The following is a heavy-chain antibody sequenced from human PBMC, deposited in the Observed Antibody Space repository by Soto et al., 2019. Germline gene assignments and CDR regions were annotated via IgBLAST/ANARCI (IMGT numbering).Heavy chain of an antibody. Sequence: GASVNGSCTASGYTFTTNYMHWVRQAPGQRLEWMGIINPTGDRSSYAQKFQGRVAMTRDASSGTFYMELSSLRSEDTAVYFCARDGQSISMDRGVMAWFDPWGQGTLVTVSS. CDR2: INPTGDRS. CDR3: ARDGQSISMDRGVMAWFDP. V-gene: IGHV1-46*01. CDR1: GYTFTTNY. D-gene: IGHD3-10*01. J-gene: IGHJ5*02.